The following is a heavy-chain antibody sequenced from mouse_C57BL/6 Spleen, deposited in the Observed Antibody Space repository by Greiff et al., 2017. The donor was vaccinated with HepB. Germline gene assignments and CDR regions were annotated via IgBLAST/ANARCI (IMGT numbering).Heavy chain of an antibody. D-gene: IGHD1-1*01. J-gene: IGHJ1*03. CDR3: ARNYGSSYWYFDV. CDR2: IDPEDGET. V-gene: IGHV14-2*01. Sequence: VQLQQSGAELVKPGASVKLSCTASGFNIKDYYMHWVKQRTEQGLEWIGRIDPEDGETKYAPKFKGKATITADTSSNTAYLQRSSLTSEDTAVYYCARNYGSSYWYFDVWGTGTTVTVSS. CDR1: GFNIKDYY.